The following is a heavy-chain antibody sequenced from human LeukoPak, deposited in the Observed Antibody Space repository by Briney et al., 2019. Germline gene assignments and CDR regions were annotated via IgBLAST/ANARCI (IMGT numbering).Heavy chain of an antibody. CDR3: AGQWELHGAFDY. CDR2: IYYSGST. Sequence: SETLSLTCTVSGGSISSYYWSWLRQPPGKGLEWIGYIYYSGSTNYTPSLKSRVTISVDTSKNQFSLKLSSVTAADTAVYYCAGQWELHGAFDYWGQGTLVTVSS. V-gene: IGHV4-59*01. CDR1: GGSISSYY. J-gene: IGHJ4*02. D-gene: IGHD1-26*01.